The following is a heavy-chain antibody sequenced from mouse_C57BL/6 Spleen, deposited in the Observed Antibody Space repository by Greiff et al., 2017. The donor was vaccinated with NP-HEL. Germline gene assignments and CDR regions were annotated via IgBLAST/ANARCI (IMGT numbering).Heavy chain of an antibody. Sequence: VQLQQSGAELARPGASVKMSCKASGYTFTSYTMHWVKQRPGQGLEWIGYINPSSGYTKYNQKFKDKATLTADKSSSTAYMLLSSLTSEDSAVYYSASVPITTVVAPLDYWGQGTTLTVSS. D-gene: IGHD1-1*01. CDR1: GYTFTSYT. CDR3: ASVPITTVVAPLDY. J-gene: IGHJ2*01. V-gene: IGHV1-4*01. CDR2: INPSSGYT.